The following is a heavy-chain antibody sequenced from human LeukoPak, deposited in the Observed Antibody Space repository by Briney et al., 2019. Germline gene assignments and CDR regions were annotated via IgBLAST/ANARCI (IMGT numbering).Heavy chain of an antibody. CDR2: ISGGST. Sequence: GGSLRLSCAASGFTVSSNEMSWVRQALGKGLEWVSSISGGSTYYADSRKGRFTISRDNSKNTLHLQMNSLRAEDTALYYCAKDTDGAAAGTTWGHWGQGTLVTVSS. CDR1: GFTVSSNE. CDR3: AKDTDGAAAGTTWGH. D-gene: IGHD6-13*01. J-gene: IGHJ4*02. V-gene: IGHV3-38-3*01.